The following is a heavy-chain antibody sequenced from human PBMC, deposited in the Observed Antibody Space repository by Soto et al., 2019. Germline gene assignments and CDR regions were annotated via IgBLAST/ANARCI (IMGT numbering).Heavy chain of an antibody. D-gene: IGHD3-22*01. CDR3: ARTSGYYSYDS. CDR2: INAGNGNT. V-gene: IGHV1-3*01. Sequence: QVQLVQSGAEVKKPGASVKVSCKASGYTFTSYAMHWVRQAPGQRLAWMGWINAGNGNTKYSQKFKGRVTITRDTPASKAYMELSSLRSDDTAVYYWARTSGYYSYDSWGQGTLVTVSS. CDR1: GYTFTSYA. J-gene: IGHJ4*02.